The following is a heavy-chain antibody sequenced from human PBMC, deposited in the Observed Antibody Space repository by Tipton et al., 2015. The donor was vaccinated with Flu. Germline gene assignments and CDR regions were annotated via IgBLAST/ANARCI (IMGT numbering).Heavy chain of an antibody. CDR1: GGSIRSSSYY. J-gene: IGHJ4*02. CDR2: MLYGGST. V-gene: IGHV4-39*07. D-gene: IGHD3-22*01. Sequence: TLSLTCTVSGGSIRSSSYYWGWIRQPPGKGPEWIGSMLYGGSTYYNPSLESRVTISLDTSKNQFSLKLSSVTAADTAVYYCARDVSGFNDYWGPGTLVTFSS. CDR3: ARDVSGFNDY.